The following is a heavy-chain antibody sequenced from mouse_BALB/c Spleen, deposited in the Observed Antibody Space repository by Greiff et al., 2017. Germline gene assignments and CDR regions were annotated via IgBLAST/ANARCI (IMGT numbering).Heavy chain of an antibody. CDR2: INPYYGST. Sequence: VQLQQTGPELVKPGASVKISCKASGYSFTDYIMLWVKQSHGKSLEWIGNINPYYGSTSYNLKFKGKATLTVDKSSSTAYMQLNSLTSEDSAVYYCARGITTEGIHYYAMDYWGQGTSVTVSS. CDR3: ARGITTEGIHYYAMDY. CDR1: GYSFTDYI. V-gene: IGHV1-39*01. D-gene: IGHD1-1*01. J-gene: IGHJ4*01.